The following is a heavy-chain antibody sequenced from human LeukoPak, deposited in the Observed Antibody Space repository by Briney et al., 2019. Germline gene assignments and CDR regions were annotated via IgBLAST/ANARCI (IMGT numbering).Heavy chain of an antibody. Sequence: PGGSLRLSRAASGFTFSNYWMTWVRQAPGKGLEWVATIKQDASEKYYVDSVRGRFTISRDNAKNSLFLQMNSLRAEDSALYYCARGRYCSSSSCYAGAYDVWGQGTMVTVSS. CDR1: GFTFSNYW. V-gene: IGHV3-7*04. CDR2: IKQDASEK. D-gene: IGHD2-2*01. CDR3: ARGRYCSSSSCYAGAYDV. J-gene: IGHJ3*01.